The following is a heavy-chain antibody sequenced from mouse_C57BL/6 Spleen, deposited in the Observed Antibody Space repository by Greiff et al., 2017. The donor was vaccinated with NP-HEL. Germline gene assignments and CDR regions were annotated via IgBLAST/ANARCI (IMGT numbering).Heavy chain of an antibody. CDR2: LYPGDGDT. D-gene: IGHD2-4*01. CDR1: GYAFSSSW. J-gene: IGHJ3*01. Sequence: QVQLQQSGPELVKPGASVKISCKASGYAFSSSWMNWVKQRPGKGLEWIGRLYPGDGDTNYNGKFKGKATLTADKSSSTAYMQLSSLTSEDSAVYFCAREDDYDEGFAYWGQGTLVTVSA. CDR3: AREDDYDEGFAY. V-gene: IGHV1-82*01.